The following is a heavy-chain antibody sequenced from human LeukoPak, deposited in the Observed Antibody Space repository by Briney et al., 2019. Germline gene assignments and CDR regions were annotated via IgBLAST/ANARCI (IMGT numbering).Heavy chain of an antibody. D-gene: IGHD1-26*01. CDR2: ISSGGTTM. V-gene: IGHV3-48*03. J-gene: IGHJ3*02. CDR3: ARDVSRIVGATGAFDI. CDR1: GFTFSSFE. Sequence: GGSLRLSCAASGFTFSSFEMNWVRQAPGKGLEWVSYISSGGTTMYYADSVKGRFTISRDNAKNSLYLQMNSLRAEDTAVYYCARDVSRIVGATGAFDIWGQGTMVTVSS.